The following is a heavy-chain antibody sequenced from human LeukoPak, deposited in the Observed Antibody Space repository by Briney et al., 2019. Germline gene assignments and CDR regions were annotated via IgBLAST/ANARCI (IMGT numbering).Heavy chain of an antibody. Sequence: ASETLSLTCTVSGASISSTFYYWAWIRQPPGKGLEWIGTVYYSGTTYYNPSLKSRVTISVDTSKNQFSVRLSSVTAPDATVYYCARLTTVTTGWGYFDYWGQGILATVSS. CDR3: ARLTTVTTGWGYFDY. J-gene: IGHJ4*02. CDR1: GASISSTFYY. V-gene: IGHV4-39*01. D-gene: IGHD4-17*01. CDR2: VYYSGTT.